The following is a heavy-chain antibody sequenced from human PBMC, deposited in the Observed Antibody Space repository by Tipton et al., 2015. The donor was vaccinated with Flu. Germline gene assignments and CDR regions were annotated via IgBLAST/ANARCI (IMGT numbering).Heavy chain of an antibody. V-gene: IGHV4-38-2*01. CDR2: MSHSGRT. Sequence: TLSLTCAVSGYSINSGYFWGWIRQPPGKGLEWIGSMSHSGRTYYNPSFKSRVTISADTWKTQFSLKLGSVTAADTAVYYCARLTYYYGSGTSDCWGQGTLLTVSS. D-gene: IGHD3-10*01. CDR1: GYSINSGYF. CDR3: ARLTYYYGSGTSDC. J-gene: IGHJ4*02.